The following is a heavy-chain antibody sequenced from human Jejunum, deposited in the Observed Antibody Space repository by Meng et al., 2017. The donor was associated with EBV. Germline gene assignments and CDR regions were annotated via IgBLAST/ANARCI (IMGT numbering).Heavy chain of an antibody. CDR1: DVSVNSDGYY. V-gene: IGHV4-30-4*01. J-gene: IGHJ5*02. D-gene: IGHD5-24*01. Sequence: QLQEWGPGLVKPSQTLSLLCGVSDVSVNSDGYYWSWIRQPPGKGLEWIGYMSYSGSANYNPSLDGRITISLDRSKNQFSLKLTSVTAADTAIYFCTTERPGAGYFDPWGRGTLVTVSS. CDR2: MSYSGSA. CDR3: TTERPGAGYFDP.